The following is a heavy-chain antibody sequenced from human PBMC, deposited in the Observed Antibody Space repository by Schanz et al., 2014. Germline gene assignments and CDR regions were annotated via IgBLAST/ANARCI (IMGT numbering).Heavy chain of an antibody. CDR1: GFTFRNNW. V-gene: IGHV3-74*01. J-gene: IGHJ5*02. CDR2: IDGEGGDT. Sequence: EMKLVESGGGLAQPGGSLRLSCAASGFTFRNNWMHWFRQGPGKGLSWVSRIDGEGGDTRYADSVKGRFTVFRDNARNMVFLQMNSLRVDDTGVYYCVRDERISSGVWFDPWGQGTLVTVSS. D-gene: IGHD6-19*01. CDR3: VRDERISSGVWFDP.